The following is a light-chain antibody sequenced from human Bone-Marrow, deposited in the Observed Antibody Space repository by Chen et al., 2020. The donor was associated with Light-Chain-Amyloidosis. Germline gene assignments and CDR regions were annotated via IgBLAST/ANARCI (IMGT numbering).Light chain of an antibody. CDR3: QVWDRSSDRPV. Sequence: SYVLTQPSSVSVAPGQPATIAWGGNNIGSTSVHWYQQPPGQAPLLVVYDDSDRPSGIPERLSGSNSGNTATLTISRVEAGDEADYYCQVWDRSSDRPVFGGGTKLTVL. V-gene: IGLV3-21*02. J-gene: IGLJ3*02. CDR1: NIGSTS. CDR2: DDS.